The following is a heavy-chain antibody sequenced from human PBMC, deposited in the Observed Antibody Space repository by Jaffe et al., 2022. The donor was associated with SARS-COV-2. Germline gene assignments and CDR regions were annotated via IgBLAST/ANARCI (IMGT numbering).Heavy chain of an antibody. V-gene: IGHV3-20*01. CDR3: ARAKSDGGYYYYYMDV. CDR1: GFTFDDYG. J-gene: IGHJ6*03. D-gene: IGHD3-10*01. Sequence: EVQLVESGGGVVRPGGSLRLSCAASGFTFDDYGMSWVRQAPGKGLEWVSGINWNGGTTGYAGSVKGRFSISRDNAKNSLYLQMNSLRAEDTALYHCARAKSDGGYYYYYMDVWGKGTTVTVSS. CDR2: INWNGGTT.